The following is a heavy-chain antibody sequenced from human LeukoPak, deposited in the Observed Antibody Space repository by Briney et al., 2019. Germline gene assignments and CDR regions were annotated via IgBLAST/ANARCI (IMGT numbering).Heavy chain of an antibody. J-gene: IGHJ4*02. CDR1: GFTFSSYW. CDR3: ARATVTADEFDY. V-gene: IGHV3-74*01. D-gene: IGHD4-17*01. Sequence: PGGSLRLSCAASGFTFSSYWMHWARQAPGKGLVWVSRINSDGSSTSYADSVKGRFTISRDNAKNTLYLQMNSLRAEDTAVYYCARATVTADEFDYWGQGTLVTVSS. CDR2: INSDGSST.